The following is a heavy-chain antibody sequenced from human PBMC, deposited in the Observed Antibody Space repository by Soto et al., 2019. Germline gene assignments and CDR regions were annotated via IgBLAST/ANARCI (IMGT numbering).Heavy chain of an antibody. V-gene: IGHV4-59*01. D-gene: IGHD3-22*01. CDR2: IYYSGNT. CDR3: ARDWHYYDSSGYPRVYGMDV. Sequence: SETLSLTCTVSGGSISPYYWSWIRQPPGKGLEWIGYIYYSGNTEYNPSLKSRVTISVDTSKNQFSLKLSSVTAADTAVYYCARDWHYYDSSGYPRVYGMDVWSQGTTVTVSS. CDR1: GGSISPYY. J-gene: IGHJ6*02.